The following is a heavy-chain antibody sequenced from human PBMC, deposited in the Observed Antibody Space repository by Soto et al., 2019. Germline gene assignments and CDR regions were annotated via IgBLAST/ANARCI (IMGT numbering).Heavy chain of an antibody. V-gene: IGHV3-48*02. D-gene: IGHD3-9*01. CDR2: ISSGSKTI. CDR1: GFTFSGYS. Sequence: PGGSLRLSCAASGFTFSGYSVNWVRQAPGKGLEWFSYISSGSKTIYYAESVKGRFTVSRDNARNSQYLQMNSLRDEDTAVYYCAREDILGVRSFDYWGQGTLVTVSS. J-gene: IGHJ4*02. CDR3: AREDILGVRSFDY.